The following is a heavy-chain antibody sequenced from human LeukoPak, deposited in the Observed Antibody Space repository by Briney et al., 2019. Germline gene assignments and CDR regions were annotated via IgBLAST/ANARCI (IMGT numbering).Heavy chain of an antibody. CDR3: AREGGHDSPIDY. D-gene: IGHD3-16*01. Sequence: SETLSLTCTVSGGSISSYYWSWIRQPPGKGLEWIGYIYYSGSTNYNPSLKGRVTISVDTSKNQFSLKLSSVTAADTAVYYCAREGGHDSPIDYSRQRTKVTVSS. J-gene: IGHJ4*02. CDR1: GGSISSYY. V-gene: IGHV4-59*01. CDR2: IYYSGST.